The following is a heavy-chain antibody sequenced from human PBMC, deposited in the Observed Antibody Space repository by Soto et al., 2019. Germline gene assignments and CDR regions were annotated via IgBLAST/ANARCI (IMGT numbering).Heavy chain of an antibody. CDR1: VFTFSSYE. D-gene: IGHD3-9*01. Sequence: EGSLRRSCAAGVFTFSSYEMNWVRQAPGKGLEWVSYISSSGSTIYYADSVKGRFTISRDNAKNSLYLQMNSLRAEDTAVYYCARDRYFDCLYGNFYYCTDGRRQGTKVTV. V-gene: IGHV3-48*03. J-gene: IGHJ6*02. CDR3: ARDRYFDCLYGNFYYCTDG. CDR2: ISSSGSTI.